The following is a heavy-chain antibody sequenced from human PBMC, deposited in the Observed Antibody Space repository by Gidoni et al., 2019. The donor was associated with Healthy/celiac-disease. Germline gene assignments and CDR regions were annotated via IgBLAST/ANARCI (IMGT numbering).Heavy chain of an antibody. Sequence: EVQLVESGGGLVQPGGSLRLSCAASGFTFSSYGMSWVRQAPGKGLEWLANIKQDGSEKYYVDSVKGRFTISRDNAKNSLYLQMNSLRAEDTAVYYCARDPTYSSSSWFDPWGQGTLVTVSS. CDR2: IKQDGSEK. CDR3: ARDPTYSSSSWFDP. CDR1: GFTFSSYG. J-gene: IGHJ5*02. D-gene: IGHD6-6*01. V-gene: IGHV3-7*01.